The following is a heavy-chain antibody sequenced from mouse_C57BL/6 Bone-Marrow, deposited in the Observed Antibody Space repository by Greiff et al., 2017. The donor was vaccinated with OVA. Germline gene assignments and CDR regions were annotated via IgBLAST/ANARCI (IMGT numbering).Heavy chain of an antibody. V-gene: IGHV5-4*01. CDR3: ARRTIYFDY. D-gene: IGHD1-1*02. Sequence: EVQRVESGGGLVKPGGSLKLSCAASGFTFTSYAMSWVRQTPGKRLEWVATISDGGSYNYYTDNVKGRSTITRDNAKNNPYLRLSHLKSEDTAMYYCARRTIYFDYWGQGTTLTVSS. CDR2: ISDGGSYN. J-gene: IGHJ2*01. CDR1: GFTFTSYA.